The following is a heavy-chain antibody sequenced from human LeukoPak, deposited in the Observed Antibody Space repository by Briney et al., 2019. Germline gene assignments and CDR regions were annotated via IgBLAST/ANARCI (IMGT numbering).Heavy chain of an antibody. CDR2: IIPIFGTA. CDR3: AAAGGYDILTGYYSPNYAFDI. J-gene: IGHJ3*02. Sequence: VAPVKVSSKASGGTFRTFAISWGGQAPGQGLEWMGGIIPIFGTANYAQKFQGRVTITADESTSTAYMELSSLRSEDTAVYYCAAAGGYDILTGYYSPNYAFDIWGQGTMVTVSS. D-gene: IGHD3-9*01. V-gene: IGHV1-69*13. CDR1: GGTFRTFA.